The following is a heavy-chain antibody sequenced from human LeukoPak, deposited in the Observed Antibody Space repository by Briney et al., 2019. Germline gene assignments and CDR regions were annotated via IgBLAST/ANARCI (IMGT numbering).Heavy chain of an antibody. CDR2: INPNSGGT. V-gene: IGHV1-2*02. CDR3: ARLCSSTSCYWDNWFDP. CDR1: VYTFTGYY. D-gene: IGHD2-2*01. Sequence: GVSVKVSCKASVYTFTGYYMDWVRQAPGQGLDWMGWINPNSGGTNYAQKFQGRVTMTRDTSISTAYMELSRLRSDDTAVYYCARLCSSTSCYWDNWFDPWGQGTLVTVSS. J-gene: IGHJ5*02.